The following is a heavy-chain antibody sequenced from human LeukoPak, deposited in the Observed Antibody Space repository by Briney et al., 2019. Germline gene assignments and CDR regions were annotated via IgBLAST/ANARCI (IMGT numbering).Heavy chain of an antibody. CDR3: ARFFYYDASRPPF. J-gene: IGHJ4*02. CDR1: GESISNYY. Sequence: SETLSLTCTVSGESISNYYWTWIRQPAGKGLEWIGRFYASGNSNYNPSLKSRVTMSVDTSKNQFSLKLSSVTAADTAVYYCARFFYYDASRPPFWGQGTLVAVSS. V-gene: IGHV4-4*07. D-gene: IGHD3-16*01. CDR2: FYASGNS.